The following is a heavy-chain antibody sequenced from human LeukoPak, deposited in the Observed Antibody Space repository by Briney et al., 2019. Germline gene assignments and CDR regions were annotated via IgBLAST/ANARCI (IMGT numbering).Heavy chain of an antibody. CDR2: INPNSGGT. Sequence: ASVKVSCKASGYTFTGYYMHWVQQAPGQGLEWMGWINPNSGGTNYAQKFQGRVTMTRDTSISTAYMELSRLRSDDTAVYYCARPRYSRNGQDAFDIWGQGTMVTVSS. V-gene: IGHV1-2*02. J-gene: IGHJ3*02. CDR3: ARPRYSRNGQDAFDI. D-gene: IGHD6-13*01. CDR1: GYTFTGYY.